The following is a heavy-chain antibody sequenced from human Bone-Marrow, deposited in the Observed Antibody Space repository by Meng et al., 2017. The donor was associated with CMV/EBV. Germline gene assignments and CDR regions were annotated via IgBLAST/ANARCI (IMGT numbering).Heavy chain of an antibody. D-gene: IGHD4-17*01. CDR3: ARGATVTDYYYYGMDV. CDR2: INPNSGGT. Sequence: ASVKVSCKASGYTFTGYYIHWVRQAPGQGLEWMGWINPNSGGTNYAQKFQGRVTMTRDTSISTAYMELSRLTSDDTAVYYCARGATVTDYYYYGMDVWGQGTTVTVSS. CDR1: GYTFTGYY. V-gene: IGHV1-2*02. J-gene: IGHJ6*02.